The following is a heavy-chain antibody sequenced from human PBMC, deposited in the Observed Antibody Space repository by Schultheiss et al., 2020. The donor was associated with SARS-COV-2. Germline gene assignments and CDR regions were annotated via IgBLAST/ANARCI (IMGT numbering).Heavy chain of an antibody. V-gene: IGHV3-21*01. J-gene: IGHJ3*02. CDR2: ISSSSSYI. Sequence: GGSLRLSCAASGFTFSSYSMNWVRQAPGKGLEWVSSISSSSSYIYYADSVKGRFTISRDNAKNSLYLQMNSLRAEDTAVYYCASYCSGGSCYPDAFDIWGQGTMVTVSS. CDR3: ASYCSGGSCYPDAFDI. D-gene: IGHD2-15*01. CDR1: GFTFSSYS.